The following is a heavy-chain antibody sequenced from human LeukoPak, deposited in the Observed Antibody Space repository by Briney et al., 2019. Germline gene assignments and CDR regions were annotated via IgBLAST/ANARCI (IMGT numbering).Heavy chain of an antibody. CDR2: INPTGGST. J-gene: IGHJ4*02. Sequence: ASVNVSCKASGYTFPSYFMHWVRQAPGQGLEWMGIINPTGGSTTYAQKFQGRVTMTRDTSTSTVYMELSSLRSDDTAVYYCARTAARRFDYWGQGTLDTVSS. V-gene: IGHV1-46*01. D-gene: IGHD6-6*01. CDR3: ARTAARRFDY. CDR1: GYTFPSYF.